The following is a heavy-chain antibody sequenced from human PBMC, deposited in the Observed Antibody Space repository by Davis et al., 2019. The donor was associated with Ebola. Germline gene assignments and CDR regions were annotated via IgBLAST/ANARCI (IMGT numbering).Heavy chain of an antibody. Sequence: GESLKISCATSGFTFSNYAMSWVRQAPGKGLEWVSAITSSGGSTYYADSVKGRFAISRDNSKNTLYLQINSLRAEDTAVYYCAKDMIDEGLSSPHPDFQHWGQGTLVTVSS. CDR2: ITSSGGST. V-gene: IGHV3-23*01. CDR1: GFTFSNYA. CDR3: AKDMIDEGLSSPHPDFQH. D-gene: IGHD3-22*01. J-gene: IGHJ1*01.